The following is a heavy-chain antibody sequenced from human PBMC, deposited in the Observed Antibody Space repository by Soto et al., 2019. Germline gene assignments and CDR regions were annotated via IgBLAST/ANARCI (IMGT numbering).Heavy chain of an antibody. J-gene: IGHJ4*02. CDR1: GGSLSGYY. D-gene: IGHD1-26*01. Sequence: SETLSLTCAVYGGSLSGYYWTWIRQPPGKGLEWIGEINHSGSTNYNPSLKSRVTISVDTSKNQFSLKLSSVTAADTAVYYCARGWIVGAIFDYWGQGTLVTVS. CDR2: INHSGST. CDR3: ARGWIVGAIFDY. V-gene: IGHV4-34*01.